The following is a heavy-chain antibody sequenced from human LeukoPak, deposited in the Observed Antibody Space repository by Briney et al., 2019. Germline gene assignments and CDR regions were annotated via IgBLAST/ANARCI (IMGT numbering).Heavy chain of an antibody. Sequence: PGGSLKLSCAASGFTFSEPTIHWVRQASGKGLEWVGRIRSELNGYATAYAASVRGRFTISRDDSKNTAYLQMDNLKTGDTAVFYCTKQTADDAFDIWGRGTMVTVSS. J-gene: IGHJ3*02. CDR2: IRSELNGYAT. CDR1: GFTFSEPT. CDR3: TKQTADDAFDI. V-gene: IGHV3-73*01.